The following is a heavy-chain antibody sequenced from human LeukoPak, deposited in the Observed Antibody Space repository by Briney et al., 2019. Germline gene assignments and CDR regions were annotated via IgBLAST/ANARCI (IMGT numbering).Heavy chain of an antibody. V-gene: IGHV4-4*07. CDR1: GGSISSDY. CDR3: ARGAGPFDY. CDR2: MYPSGSS. Sequence: SETLSLTCSVSGGSISSDYWSWIRQSAGKVLEWIGRMYPSGSSNYNPSLESRVSMSVDTSKNQFSLKMIYVTAADTAIYFCARGAGPFDYWGQGILVTVSS. D-gene: IGHD6-19*01. J-gene: IGHJ4*02.